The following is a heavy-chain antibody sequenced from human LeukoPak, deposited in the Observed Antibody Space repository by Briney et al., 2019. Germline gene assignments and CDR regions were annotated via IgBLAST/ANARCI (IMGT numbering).Heavy chain of an antibody. CDR3: ARDLTDRYCIDY. D-gene: IGHD3-16*02. CDR2: ISHNGDRE. CDR1: GFTFNRHE. V-gene: IGHV3-30-3*01. J-gene: IGHJ4*02. Sequence: GGSLRLSCAASGFTFNRHEMYWVRQAPGKGLEWVAFISHNGDREYYADSVEGRFTISRDNSQNTLYLQMNNLRVEDSAMYYCARDLTDRYCIDYWGQGTLVIVSS.